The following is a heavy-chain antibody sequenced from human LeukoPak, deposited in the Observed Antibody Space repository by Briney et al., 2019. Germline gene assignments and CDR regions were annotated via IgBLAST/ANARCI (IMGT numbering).Heavy chain of an antibody. J-gene: IGHJ6*02. CDR3: ASLLEWLPHNYYYGMDV. CDR2: ISSSGSTI. Sequence: PGGTLRLSCAASGFTFSDYYMSWIRQAPGKGLEWVSYISSSGSTIYYADSVKGRFTISRDNAKNSLYLQMNSLRAEDTAVYYCASLLEWLPHNYYYGMDVWGQGTTVTVSS. CDR1: GFTFSDYY. V-gene: IGHV3-11*01. D-gene: IGHD3-3*01.